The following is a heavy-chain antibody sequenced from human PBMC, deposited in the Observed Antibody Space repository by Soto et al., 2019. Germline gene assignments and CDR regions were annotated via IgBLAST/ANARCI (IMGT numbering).Heavy chain of an antibody. CDR2: IFSNDEK. J-gene: IGHJ4*02. CDR3: ARYYYDSSGFWAYYFDY. CDR1: GFSLSNARMG. Sequence: QVTLKESGPVLVKPTETLTLTCTVSGFSLSNARMGVSWIRQPPGKALEWLAHIFSNDEKSYSTSLKSRPTISKDTSKSQVVLTMTNMDPVDTATYYCARYYYDSSGFWAYYFDYWGQGTLVTVSS. V-gene: IGHV2-26*01. D-gene: IGHD3-22*01.